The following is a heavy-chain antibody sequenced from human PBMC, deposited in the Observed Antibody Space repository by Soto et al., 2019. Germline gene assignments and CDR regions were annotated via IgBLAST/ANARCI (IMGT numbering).Heavy chain of an antibody. CDR3: AREGLGSHDAFDI. CDR1: GFTFSSYS. D-gene: IGHD3-10*01. J-gene: IGHJ3*02. CDR2: ISSSSSYI. Sequence: EVQLVESGGGLVKPGGSLRLSCAASGFTFSSYSMNWVRQAPGKGLEWVSSISSSSSYIYYADSVKGRFTISRDNAKNSLYLQMNSLRAEDTAVYYCAREGLGSHDAFDIWGQGTMVTVSS. V-gene: IGHV3-21*01.